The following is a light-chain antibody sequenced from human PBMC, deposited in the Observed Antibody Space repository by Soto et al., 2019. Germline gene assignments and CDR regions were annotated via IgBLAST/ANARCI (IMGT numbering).Light chain of an antibody. CDR2: AAS. CDR1: QGISNY. V-gene: IGKV1-27*01. Sequence: DIQMTQSPSSLSASVGDRVTITCRASQGISNYLAWYQQKPGKVPKLLIYAASTLKSGVPSRFSGSGSGTDFTITISSLQPEVFATYCCQKYNSAPLTFGGGTKVEIK. CDR3: QKYNSAPLT. J-gene: IGKJ4*01.